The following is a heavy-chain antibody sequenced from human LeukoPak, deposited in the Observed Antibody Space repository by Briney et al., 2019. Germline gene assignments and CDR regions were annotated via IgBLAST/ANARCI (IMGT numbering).Heavy chain of an antibody. CDR3: ARDGPSWLNWFDP. CDR2: IYTSGST. J-gene: IGHJ5*02. Sequence: VKPSQTLSLTCTVSGGSISSGSYYWSWIRQPAGKGLEWIGRIYTSGSTNYNPSLKSRVTISVDTSKNQFSLKLSSVTAADTAVYYCARDGPSWLNWFDPWGQGTLVTVSS. V-gene: IGHV4-61*02. CDR1: GGSISSGSYY. D-gene: IGHD6-13*01.